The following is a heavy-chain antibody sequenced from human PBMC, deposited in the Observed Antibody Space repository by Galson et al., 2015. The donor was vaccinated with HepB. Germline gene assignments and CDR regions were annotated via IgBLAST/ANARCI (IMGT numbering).Heavy chain of an antibody. Sequence: QSGAEVKKPGESLKISCKGSGYSFTSYWIGWVRQMPGKGLEWMGIIYPGDSDTRYSPSFQGQVTISADKSVSTAYLQWSSLKASDTAMYYCARRGGVPAAGQYYYYYYGMDVWGQGTTVTVSS. J-gene: IGHJ6*02. CDR1: GYSFTSYW. V-gene: IGHV5-51*01. D-gene: IGHD2-2*01. CDR3: ARRGGVPAAGQYYYYYYGMDV. CDR2: IYPGDSDT.